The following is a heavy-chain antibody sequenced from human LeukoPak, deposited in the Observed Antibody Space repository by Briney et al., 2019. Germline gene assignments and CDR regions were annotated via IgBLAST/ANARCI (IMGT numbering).Heavy chain of an antibody. Sequence: ASVKVSCKAPGYTFTGYYMHWVRQAPGQGLEWMGWINPNSGGTNYAQKFQGRVTMTRDTSISTAYMELSRLRSDDTAVYYCARDAYPVVPADDNWFDPWGQGTLVTVSS. V-gene: IGHV1-2*02. CDR1: GYTFTGYY. CDR2: INPNSGGT. D-gene: IGHD2-2*01. CDR3: ARDAYPVVPADDNWFDP. J-gene: IGHJ5*02.